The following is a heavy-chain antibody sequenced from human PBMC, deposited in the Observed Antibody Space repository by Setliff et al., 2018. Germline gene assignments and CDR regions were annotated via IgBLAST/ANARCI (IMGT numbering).Heavy chain of an antibody. D-gene: IGHD5-18*01. V-gene: IGHV4-59*08. CDR3: ARLPPLHTPMALTFDY. CDR2: MYYSGDT. CDR1: GGSVRGYY. J-gene: IGHJ4*02. Sequence: KTSETLSLTCTVSGGSVRGYYWSWIRQPPGKGLEWIGYMYYSGDTNYNPSLKSRVTISADTSKNQFSLELRSVTAADTAVYYCARLPPLHTPMALTFDYWGQGILVTVS.